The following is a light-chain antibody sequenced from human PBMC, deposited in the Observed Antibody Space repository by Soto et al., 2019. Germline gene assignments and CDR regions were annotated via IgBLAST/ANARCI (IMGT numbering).Light chain of an antibody. CDR3: SSYTSSSTLL. Sequence: QSVLTHPASVSGSPGQSITISCTGTSSDVGGYNYVSWYQQHPGKAPKLMIYDVSNRPSGVSNRFSGSKSGNTASLTISGLQAEDEADYYCSSYTSSSTLLFGGGTKVTVL. CDR2: DVS. CDR1: SSDVGGYNY. J-gene: IGLJ2*01. V-gene: IGLV2-14*01.